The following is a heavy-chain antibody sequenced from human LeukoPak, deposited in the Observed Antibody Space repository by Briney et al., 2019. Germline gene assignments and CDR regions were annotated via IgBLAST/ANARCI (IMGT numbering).Heavy chain of an antibody. Sequence: PSETLSLTCTVSGGSISSSSYYWGWIRQPPGKGLEWIGSIYYSGGTYYNPSLKSRVTISVDTSKNQFSLKLSSVTAADTAVYYCARQMPYYDFWSGYYTQSGPDYWGQGTLVTVSS. J-gene: IGHJ4*02. D-gene: IGHD3-3*01. CDR2: IYYSGGT. CDR1: GGSISSSSYY. CDR3: ARQMPYYDFWSGYYTQSGPDY. V-gene: IGHV4-39*01.